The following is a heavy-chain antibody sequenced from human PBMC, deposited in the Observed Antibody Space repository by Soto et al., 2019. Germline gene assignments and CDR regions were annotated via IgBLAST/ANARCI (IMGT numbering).Heavy chain of an antibody. Sequence: SETLSLTCTVSGGSISSTDHYWGWVRQPPGKGLEWLGSIYFAGSTFHNPALKSRATISVDTSRNQFSLRLTTVTASDTAVYYCARGIVAAGDAFDIWGQGTMVTVSS. D-gene: IGHD6-13*01. CDR1: GGSISSTDHY. J-gene: IGHJ3*02. V-gene: IGHV4-39*01. CDR3: ARGIVAAGDAFDI. CDR2: IYFAGST.